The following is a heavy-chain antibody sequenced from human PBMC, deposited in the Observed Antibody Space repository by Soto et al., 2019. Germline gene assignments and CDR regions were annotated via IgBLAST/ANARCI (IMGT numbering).Heavy chain of an antibody. CDR2: IIPILGIA. V-gene: IGHV1-69*02. Sequence: QVQLVQSGAEVKKPGSSVKVSCKASGGTFSSYTISWVRQAPGQGLEWMGRIIPILGIANYAQKFQGRVTNXXDXSXXTADMELSSLRSEDTAVYYCARQRDSSGYPGGIDYWGQGTLVTVSS. D-gene: IGHD3-22*01. J-gene: IGHJ4*02. CDR1: GGTFSSYT. CDR3: ARQRDSSGYPGGIDY.